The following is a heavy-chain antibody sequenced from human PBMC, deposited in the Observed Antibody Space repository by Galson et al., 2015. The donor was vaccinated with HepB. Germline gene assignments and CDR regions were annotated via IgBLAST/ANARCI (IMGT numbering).Heavy chain of an antibody. CDR1: GDSVSNNSAA. D-gene: IGHD6-19*01. CDR3: ARYPADGSSGWGDAFDI. Sequence: CAISGDSVSNNSAAWNWIRQSPSRGLEWLGRTYYRSKWYNDYAVSVKSRITINPDTSKNQFSLQLNSVTPEDTAVYYCARYPADGSSGWGDAFDIWGQGTMVTVSS. J-gene: IGHJ3*02. CDR2: TYYRSKWYN. V-gene: IGHV6-1*01.